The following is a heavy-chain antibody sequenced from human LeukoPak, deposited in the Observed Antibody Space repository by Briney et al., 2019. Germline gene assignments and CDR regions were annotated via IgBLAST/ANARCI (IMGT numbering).Heavy chain of an antibody. CDR3: AKGDYYDLDY. Sequence: PGGSLRLSCAASGFIFSSFSISWVRQAPGKGLEWVSYISSGSSTIYYSDSVKGRFTISRDNSRNTLYLQMNSLRAEDTAVYYCAKGDYYDLDYWGQGTLVTVSS. CDR1: GFIFSSFS. J-gene: IGHJ4*02. CDR2: ISSGSSTI. D-gene: IGHD3-22*01. V-gene: IGHV3-48*01.